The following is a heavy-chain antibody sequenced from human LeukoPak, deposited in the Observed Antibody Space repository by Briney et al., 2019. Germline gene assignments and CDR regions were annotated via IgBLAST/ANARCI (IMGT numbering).Heavy chain of an antibody. Sequence: SETLSLTCTVSGGSISSYYWSWIRQPPGKGLEWIGYIYYSGSTNYNPSLKSRVTISVDTSKSQFSLKLSSVTAADTAVYYCARAPYSSSWYLGGMDVWGQGTTVTVSS. CDR3: ARAPYSSSWYLGGMDV. CDR2: IYYSGST. D-gene: IGHD6-13*01. CDR1: GGSISSYY. V-gene: IGHV4-59*01. J-gene: IGHJ6*02.